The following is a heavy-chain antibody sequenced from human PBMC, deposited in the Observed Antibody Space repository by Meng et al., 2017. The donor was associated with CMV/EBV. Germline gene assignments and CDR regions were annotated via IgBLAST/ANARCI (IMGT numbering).Heavy chain of an antibody. J-gene: IGHJ4*02. V-gene: IGHV3-30*02. Sequence: GGSLRLSCAASGFTFSSYGMHWVRQAPGKGLEWVAFIRYVGSNKYYADSVKGRFTISRDNSKNTLYLQMNSLRAEDTAVYYCAKELYYYDSSGPFDYWGQGTLVTVSS. CDR3: AKELYYYDSSGPFDY. CDR1: GFTFSSYG. D-gene: IGHD3-22*01. CDR2: IRYVGSNK.